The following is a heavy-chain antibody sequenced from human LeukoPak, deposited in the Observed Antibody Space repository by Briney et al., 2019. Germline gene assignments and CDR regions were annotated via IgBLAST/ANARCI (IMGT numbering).Heavy chain of an antibody. CDR1: GGSFSGYY. Sequence: SSETLSLTCAVYGGSFSGYYWSWIRQPPGKGLEWIGYIYYSGSTNYNPSLKSRVTISVDTSKNQFSLKLSSVTAADTAVYYCAREVGDSPPYFDYWGQGTLVTVSS. J-gene: IGHJ4*02. CDR2: IYYSGST. V-gene: IGHV4-59*01. D-gene: IGHD3-16*01. CDR3: AREVGDSPPYFDY.